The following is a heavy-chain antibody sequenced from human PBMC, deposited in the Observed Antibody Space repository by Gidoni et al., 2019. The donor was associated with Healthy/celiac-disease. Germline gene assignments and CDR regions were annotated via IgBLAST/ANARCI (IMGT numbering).Heavy chain of an antibody. V-gene: IGHV3-48*02. CDR1: GFTFSSYS. J-gene: IGHJ4*02. CDR3: ARVPRYNWNYRLFDY. CDR2: ISSSSSTI. D-gene: IGHD1-7*01. Sequence: EVQLVESGGGWVQPGGSLRLSCAAAGFTFSSYSMNWVRQATGKGLEWVSYISSSSSTIYYADSVKGRFTISRDNAKNSLYLQMNSLRDEVTAVYYCARVPRYNWNYRLFDYWGQGTLVTVSS.